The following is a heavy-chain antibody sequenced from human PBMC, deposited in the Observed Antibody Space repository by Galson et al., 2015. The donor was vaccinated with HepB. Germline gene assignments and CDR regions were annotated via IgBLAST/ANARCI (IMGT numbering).Heavy chain of an antibody. CDR1: GGSVSSGSYH. CDR3: AREGPPAGNWNGGYYFDY. V-gene: IGHV4-61*01. Sequence: LSLTCTVSGGSVSSGSYHWSWIRQPPGKGLEWIGYIYYSGSTNYNPSLKSRVTISVDTSKNQFSLKLSSVTAADTAVCYCAREGPPAGNWNGGYYFDYWGQGTLVTVSS. J-gene: IGHJ4*02. CDR2: IYYSGST. D-gene: IGHD1-20*01.